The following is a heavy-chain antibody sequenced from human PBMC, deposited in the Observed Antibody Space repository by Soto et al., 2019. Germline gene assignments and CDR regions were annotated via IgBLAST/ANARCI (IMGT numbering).Heavy chain of an antibody. Sequence: GGSLRLSCAASGFTFSSYGMHWVRQAPGKGLEWVAVISYDRSNKYYADSVKGRFTISRDNSKNTLYLQMNSLRAEDTAVYYCAKSDPYYYDSSGYSPGFDYWGQGTLVTVSS. CDR3: AKSDPYYYDSSGYSPGFDY. J-gene: IGHJ4*02. D-gene: IGHD3-22*01. CDR1: GFTFSSYG. V-gene: IGHV3-30*18. CDR2: ISYDRSNK.